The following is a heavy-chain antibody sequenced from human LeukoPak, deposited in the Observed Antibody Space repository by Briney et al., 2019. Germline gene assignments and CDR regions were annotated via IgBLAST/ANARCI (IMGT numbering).Heavy chain of an antibody. CDR1: GGSFSDYY. CDR3: ARGWLQSYYYYYYMDV. D-gene: IGHD5-24*01. J-gene: IGHJ6*03. CDR2: IDQNGST. V-gene: IGHV4-34*01. Sequence: PSETLSLTCAVSGGSFSDYYWSWIRQPPGKGLEWIGEIDQNGSTNYNPSLKSRVTISVDTSKNQFSLKLSSVTAADTAVYYCARGWLQSYYYYYYMDVWGKGTTVTVSS.